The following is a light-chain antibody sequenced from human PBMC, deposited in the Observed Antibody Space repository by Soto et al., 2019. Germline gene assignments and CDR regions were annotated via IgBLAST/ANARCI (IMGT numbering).Light chain of an antibody. V-gene: IGKV1-39*01. CDR1: QSISSY. Sequence: DIQMTQSPSSLSASVGDRVTITCRASQSISSYLNLYQQKPGKAPKLLIYAASSLQSGVPSRFSGSGSGTDFTLTISSLQLEDFATYYCQQSYSTLTFGGGTKVDIK. CDR3: QQSYSTLT. CDR2: AAS. J-gene: IGKJ4*01.